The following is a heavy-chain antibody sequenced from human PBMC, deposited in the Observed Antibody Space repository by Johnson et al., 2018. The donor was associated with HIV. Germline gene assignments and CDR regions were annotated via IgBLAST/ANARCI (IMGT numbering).Heavy chain of an antibody. CDR1: GFTFSSYG. J-gene: IGHJ3*02. Sequence: VQLVESGGGVVQPGRSLRLSCAASGFTFSSYGMHWVRQAPGKGLEWVSGISWNSGSIGYADSVKGRFTISRDNAKNSLYLQMNSLRAEDTAVYYCARGGIAAKEPWRAFDIWGQGTMVTVSS. V-gene: IGHV3-9*01. D-gene: IGHD6-13*01. CDR2: ISWNSGSI. CDR3: ARGGIAAKEPWRAFDI.